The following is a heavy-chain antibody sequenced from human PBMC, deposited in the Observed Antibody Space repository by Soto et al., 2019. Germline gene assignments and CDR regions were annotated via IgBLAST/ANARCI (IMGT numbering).Heavy chain of an antibody. J-gene: IGHJ4*02. D-gene: IGHD2-21*02. V-gene: IGHV4-31*03. CDR2: IYYSGST. CDR3: ARGGDWPYFDY. CDR1: GVSISSGGYY. Sequence: SETLSLTCTVSGVSISSGGYYWSWIRQHPGKGLEWIGYIYYSGSTYYNPSLKSRVTISVDTSKNQFSLKLSSVTAADTAVYYCARGGDWPYFDYWGQGTLVTVSS.